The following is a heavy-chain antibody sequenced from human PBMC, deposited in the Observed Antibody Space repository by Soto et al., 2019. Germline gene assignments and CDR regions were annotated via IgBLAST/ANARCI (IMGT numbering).Heavy chain of an antibody. J-gene: IGHJ4*02. D-gene: IGHD4-17*01. Sequence: ASVKVSCKASGYTFTSYDINWVRQATGQGLEWMGWMNPNSGNTGYAQKFQGRVTMTRDTSTSTAYMELSSLRSEDTAVYYCARLSEVARTTVEYWGQGTLVTVSS. CDR2: MNPNSGNT. CDR1: GYTFTSYD. CDR3: ARLSEVARTTVEY. V-gene: IGHV1-8*01.